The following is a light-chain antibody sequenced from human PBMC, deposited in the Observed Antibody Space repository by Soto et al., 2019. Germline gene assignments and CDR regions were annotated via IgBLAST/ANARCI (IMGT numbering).Light chain of an antibody. J-gene: IGKJ1*01. CDR2: GAS. CDR1: QSVSNN. Sequence: EIVMTQYPATLSASPGERATLSCRASQSVSNNLAWYHQKPGQAPRLLIYGASTRATGIPARFSGSGSGTEFTLTISSLQPEDFAVYYCQQYNNWWTFGQGTKVEIK. V-gene: IGKV3-15*01. CDR3: QQYNNWWT.